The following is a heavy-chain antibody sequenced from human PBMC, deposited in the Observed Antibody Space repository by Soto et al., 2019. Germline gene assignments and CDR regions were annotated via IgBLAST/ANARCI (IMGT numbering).Heavy chain of an antibody. CDR3: EKVGGSNSWTVPQGQYYVDY. Sequence: QVQLVESGGGVVQPGRSLRLSCAASGFTFRDYGMNWVRQAPGRGLEWVAVISYDGVNKFYSDSVKGRFAISRDNSKKTVYLQMTSLRTEDTAVYYCEKVGGSNSWTVPQGQYYVDYWGQGTLVTVSP. V-gene: IGHV3-30*18. J-gene: IGHJ4*02. CDR1: GFTFRDYG. CDR2: ISYDGVNK. D-gene: IGHD3-3*01.